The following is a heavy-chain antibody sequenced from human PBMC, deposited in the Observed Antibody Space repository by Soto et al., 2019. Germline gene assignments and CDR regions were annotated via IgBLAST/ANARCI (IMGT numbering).Heavy chain of an antibody. CDR2: IYDTAST. Sequence: SETLSLTCAVSSGSISSGGYSCSWIRQPPGKGLEWIGYIYDTASTYYKSSLKSRVTILLDKTKNHFSLNLTSVTAADTAVYYCAYFDFFTFGGVIGQNDESHTWGDAIMVTVPS. J-gene: IGHJ3*02. V-gene: IGHV4-30-2*01. CDR1: SGSISSGGYS. CDR3: AYFDFFTFGGVIGQNDESHT. D-gene: IGHD3-16*02.